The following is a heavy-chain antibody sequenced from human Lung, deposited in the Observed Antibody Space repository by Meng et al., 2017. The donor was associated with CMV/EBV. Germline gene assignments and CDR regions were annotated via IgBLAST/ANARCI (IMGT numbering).Heavy chain of an antibody. CDR3: VRYVNSQYGMDV. CDR1: GFTFTTFW. D-gene: IGHD3-16*01. Sequence: GESLKISCAASGFTFTTFWMPWVRQAPGKGLEWVANIKEDGSGQWYVDSVKGRFTISRDNAKKSVYLQMNSLRAEDTSVYYCVRYVNSQYGMDVWGQGPTVTVSS. CDR2: IKEDGSGQ. V-gene: IGHV3-7*01. J-gene: IGHJ6*02.